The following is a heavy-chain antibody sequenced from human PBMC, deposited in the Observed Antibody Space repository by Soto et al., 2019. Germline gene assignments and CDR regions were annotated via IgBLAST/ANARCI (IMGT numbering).Heavy chain of an antibody. CDR2: ISYDGSNK. V-gene: IGHV3-30-3*01. J-gene: IGHJ4*02. Sequence: VGSLRLSCAASGFTFSSYAMHWVRQAPGKGLEWVAVISYDGSNKYYADSVKGRFTISRDNSKNTLYLQMNSLRAEDTAVYYCARSYYDSSGYSAYWGQGTLVTVSS. CDR3: ARSYYDSSGYSAY. CDR1: GFTFSSYA. D-gene: IGHD3-22*01.